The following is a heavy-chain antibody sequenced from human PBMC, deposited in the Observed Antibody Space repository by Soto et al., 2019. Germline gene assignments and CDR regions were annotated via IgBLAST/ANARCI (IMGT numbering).Heavy chain of an antibody. D-gene: IGHD6-19*01. CDR2: IYYSGST. CDR3: ERGLSDSSGWQRGPYLDY. J-gene: IGHJ4*02. CDR1: GGSISSYY. V-gene: IGHV4-59*01. Sequence: QVQLQESGPGLVKPSETLSLTCTVSGGSISSYYWSWIRQPPGKGLAWSGYIYYSGSTNYNPALKSAATISVDTSTTQCSLRLSSVTAVDTAVYYCERGLSDSSGWQRGPYLDYWGQGTLVTVAS.